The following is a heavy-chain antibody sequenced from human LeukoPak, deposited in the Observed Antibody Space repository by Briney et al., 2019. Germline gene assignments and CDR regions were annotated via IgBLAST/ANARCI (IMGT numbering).Heavy chain of an antibody. CDR3: ARELPPVVTYYFDY. Sequence: PGGSLRLSCGASGFTLSSFGMHRVRQAPGKGLGWGAVIWYDGSNKYYADSVKGRFTISRDNSKNTLYLQMNSLRAEDTAVYYCARELPPVVTYYFDYWGQGTLVTVSS. CDR2: IWYDGSNK. D-gene: IGHD3-22*01. J-gene: IGHJ4*02. V-gene: IGHV3-33*01. CDR1: GFTLSSFG.